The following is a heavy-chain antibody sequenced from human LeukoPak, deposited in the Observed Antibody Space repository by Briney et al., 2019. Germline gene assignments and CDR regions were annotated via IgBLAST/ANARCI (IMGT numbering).Heavy chain of an antibody. Sequence: GGSLRLSCAASGFTFDDYVMHWVRQAPGKGLEWVSGITWNSDTIAYADSVKGRFTVSRDNSKNTLYLQMKSLRAEDTAVYYCAKGGGYEAQYYYYYLDVWGKGTTVTISS. CDR3: AKGGGYEAQYYYYYLDV. D-gene: IGHD5-12*01. CDR1: GFTFDDYV. CDR2: ITWNSDTI. J-gene: IGHJ6*03. V-gene: IGHV3-9*01.